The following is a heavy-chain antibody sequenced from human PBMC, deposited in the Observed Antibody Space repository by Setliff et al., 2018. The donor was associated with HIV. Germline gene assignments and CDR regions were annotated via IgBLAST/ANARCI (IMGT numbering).Heavy chain of an antibody. V-gene: IGHV3-7*01. CDR1: GFTFSSYP. Sequence: GGSLRLSCAVSGFTFSSYPMTWVRQAPGKGLEWVGNIKSDGTEKNYADSVRGRFTISRDNAKNSLFLQLNSLRAEDAAVYYCARDGAYNIFTGLVAFDYWGQGTLVTVSS. J-gene: IGHJ4*02. CDR2: IKSDGTEK. CDR3: ARDGAYNIFTGLVAFDY. D-gene: IGHD3-9*01.